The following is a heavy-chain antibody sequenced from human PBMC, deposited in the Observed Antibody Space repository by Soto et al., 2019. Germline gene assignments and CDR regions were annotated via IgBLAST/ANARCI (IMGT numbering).Heavy chain of an antibody. D-gene: IGHD3-3*01. CDR1: GGSISSSSYY. CDR3: ARTYYDFWSGNYYFYYGDD. Sequence: PSETLSLTCTVSGGSISSSSYYWGWIRQPPGKGLEWIGSIYYSGSTYYNPSLKSRVTISVDTSKNQYSLKLSSVTAADTAVYYCARTYYDFWSGNYYFYYGDDWGQGTRVTVS. CDR2: IYYSGST. J-gene: IGHJ4*02. V-gene: IGHV4-39*01.